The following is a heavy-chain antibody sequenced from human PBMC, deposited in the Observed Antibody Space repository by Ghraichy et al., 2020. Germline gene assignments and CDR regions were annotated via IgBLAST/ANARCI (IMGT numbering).Heavy chain of an antibody. CDR1: GFTFSSYG. V-gene: IGHV3-30*18. Sequence: GGSLRLSCAASGFTFSSYGMHWVRQAPGKGLEWVAVISYDGSNKYYADSVKGRFTISRDNSKNTLYLQMNSLRAEDTAVYYCAKGGVSVYANDGMDVWGQGTTVTVSS. CDR3: AKGGVSVYANDGMDV. D-gene: IGHD2-8*01. CDR2: ISYDGSNK. J-gene: IGHJ6*02.